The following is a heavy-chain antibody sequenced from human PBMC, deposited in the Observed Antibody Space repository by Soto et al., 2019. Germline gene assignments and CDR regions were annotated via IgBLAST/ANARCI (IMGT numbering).Heavy chain of an antibody. Sequence: QVQLVQSGAEVKKPGASVKVSCKASGYTFTSYGISWVRQAPRQGPEWMGWISAYNGNTNYAQQLQGRITMTTDTATSTAYMELRSLRSDDTAVYYCARVSSVVRHNWFDPWGQGTLDTVSS. J-gene: IGHJ5*02. CDR2: ISAYNGNT. CDR1: GYTFTSYG. CDR3: ARVSSVVRHNWFDP. D-gene: IGHD2-15*01. V-gene: IGHV1-18*04.